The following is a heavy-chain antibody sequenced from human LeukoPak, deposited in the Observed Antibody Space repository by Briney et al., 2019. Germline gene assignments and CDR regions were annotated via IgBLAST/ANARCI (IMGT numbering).Heavy chain of an antibody. D-gene: IGHD4-17*01. CDR1: GGSFSGYY. Sequence: PSETLSLTCAVYGGSFSGYYWSWIRQPPGKGLEWIGEINHSGSTNYNPSLKSRVTISVDTSKNQFSLKLSSVTAADTAVYYCASPPYGDYVGYWGQGTLVTVSS. CDR2: INHSGST. J-gene: IGHJ4*02. V-gene: IGHV4-34*01. CDR3: ASPPYGDYVGY.